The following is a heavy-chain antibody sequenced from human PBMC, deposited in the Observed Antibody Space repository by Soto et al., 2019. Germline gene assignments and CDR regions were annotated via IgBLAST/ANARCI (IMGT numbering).Heavy chain of an antibody. CDR3: ARGGAYDFWSGVYYYGSGSYYKGEAYYFDY. J-gene: IGHJ4*02. D-gene: IGHD3-10*01. V-gene: IGHV3-30-3*01. Sequence: QGKGLEWVAVISYDGSNKYYADSVKGRFTISRDNSKNTLYLQMNSLRAEDTAVYYCARGGAYDFWSGVYYYGSGSYYKGEAYYFDYWGQGTLVTVSS. CDR2: ISYDGSNK.